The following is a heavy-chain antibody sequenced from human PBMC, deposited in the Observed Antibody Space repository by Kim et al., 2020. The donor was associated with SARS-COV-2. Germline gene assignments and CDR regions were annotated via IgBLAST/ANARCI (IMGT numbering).Heavy chain of an antibody. D-gene: IGHD3-10*01. Sequence: ADSVKGRFTISRDTSKNTLYLQMNSLRAEDTAVYYCAKDSAKPHPTPFQHWGQGTLVTVSS. J-gene: IGHJ1*01. V-gene: IGHV3-23*01. CDR3: AKDSAKPHPTPFQH.